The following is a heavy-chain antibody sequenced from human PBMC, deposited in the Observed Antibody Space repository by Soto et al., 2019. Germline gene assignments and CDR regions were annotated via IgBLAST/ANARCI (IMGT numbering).Heavy chain of an antibody. CDR3: ATSLGYCSSPSCYEYCQR. CDR1: GFTFSSFW. D-gene: IGHD2-2*01. Sequence: EVQLVESGGGLVQPGGSLRLSCATSGFTFSSFWIHWVRQAPGKGLVWVSRINSDGSSVNYADSVKGRFTISRDNAKNTLYLQMNSLRAEDTAVYYCATSLGYCSSPSCYEYCQRWGQGTLVTVSS. V-gene: IGHV3-74*01. J-gene: IGHJ1*01. CDR2: INSDGSSV.